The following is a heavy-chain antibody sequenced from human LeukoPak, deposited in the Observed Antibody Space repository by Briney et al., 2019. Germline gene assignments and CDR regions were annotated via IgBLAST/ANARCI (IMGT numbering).Heavy chain of an antibody. CDR1: GGSFSGYY. CDR3: AKTRSYYYYYMYV. CDR2: INHSGST. V-gene: IGHV4-34*01. J-gene: IGHJ6*03. Sequence: KPSETLYLTCAVYGGSFSGYYWSWIRQPPGKGLEWIGEINHSGSTNYNPSLKSRVTISVDTSKDQFSLKLSSVTAADTAVYYCAKTRSYYYYYMYVWGKGTKVTVSS.